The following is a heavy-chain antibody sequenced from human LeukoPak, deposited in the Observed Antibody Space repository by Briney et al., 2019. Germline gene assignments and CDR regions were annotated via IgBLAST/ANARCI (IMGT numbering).Heavy chain of an antibody. Sequence: PSETLSLTCAVSGYSISSGYYWGWIRPTPGKGLEWIGSIYHSGSTYYNPSLKSRVTISVDTSKNQFSLKLSSVTAADTAVYYCARSPFLEWSSYFDYWGQGTLVTVSS. D-gene: IGHD3-3*01. J-gene: IGHJ4*02. V-gene: IGHV4-38-2*01. CDR1: GYSISSGYY. CDR3: ARSPFLEWSSYFDY. CDR2: IYHSGST.